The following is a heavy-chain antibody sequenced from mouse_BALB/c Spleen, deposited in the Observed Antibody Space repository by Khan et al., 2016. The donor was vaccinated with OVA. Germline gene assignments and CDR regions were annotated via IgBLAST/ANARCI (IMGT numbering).Heavy chain of an antibody. CDR2: IRTYNGNT. D-gene: IGHD4-1*01. CDR1: VYTFTDYA. V-gene: IGHV1S137*01. Sequence: LHDSGPEVVRPVVSVKISCKGSVYTFTDYAMHWVKQSHAKSLEWLGVIRTYNGNTNYNQKFKGKATMTVDKSSSTAYMELARLTSEDSAIYFCARLTPYWGQGTLVTVSA. J-gene: IGHJ3*01. CDR3: ARLTPY.